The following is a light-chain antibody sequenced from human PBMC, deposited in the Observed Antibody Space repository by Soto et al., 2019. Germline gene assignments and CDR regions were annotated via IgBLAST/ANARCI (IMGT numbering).Light chain of an antibody. CDR2: DVS. CDR3: SSYTSSTTEV. V-gene: IGLV2-14*01. CDR1: SSDVGGYNY. J-gene: IGLJ1*01. Sequence: QSVLTQPASVSGSPGQSITISCTGTSSDVGGYNYVSWYQQHPGKAPKLMIYDVSSRPSGVSNRFSGSKSGNTASLTISGLQAEDKADYYCSSYTSSTTEVFGTGTKVTVL.